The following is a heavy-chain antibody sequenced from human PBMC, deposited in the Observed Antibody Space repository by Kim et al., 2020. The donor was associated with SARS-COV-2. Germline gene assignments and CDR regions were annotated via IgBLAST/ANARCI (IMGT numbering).Heavy chain of an antibody. J-gene: IGHJ4*01. V-gene: IGHV4-39*01. CDR2: IYYSGSN. Sequence: SETLSLTCTVSGGSISSSSYYWGWIRQPPGKGLEWIGSIYYSGSNYYNPSLKSRVTISVDTSTNQFSMKLSCVTAADTSVYYCARIPGIAAAGSIFDYWG. D-gene: IGHD6-13*01. CDR1: GGSISSSSYY. CDR3: ARIPGIAAAGSIFDY.